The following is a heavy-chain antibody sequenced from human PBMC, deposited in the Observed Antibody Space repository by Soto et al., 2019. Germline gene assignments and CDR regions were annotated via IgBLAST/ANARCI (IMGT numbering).Heavy chain of an antibody. J-gene: IGHJ4*02. D-gene: IGHD6-13*01. V-gene: IGHV3-74*01. CDR2: IDTSGSST. CDR3: AKDSWYFDL. Sequence: GSLRLSCEASGFIFTNFWMHWVRQVPGKGLVWVSRIDTSGSSTSYADSVKGRFTISRDNAKNTVSLQMNSLRAEDTGVYYCAKDSWYFDLWSQGSLVTVSS. CDR1: GFIFTNFW.